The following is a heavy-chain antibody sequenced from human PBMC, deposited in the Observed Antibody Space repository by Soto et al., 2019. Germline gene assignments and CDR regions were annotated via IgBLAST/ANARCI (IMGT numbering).Heavy chain of an antibody. CDR1: GYAFTSYA. CDR3: ARDQEVPAALRVYYYYYGMDV. V-gene: IGHV1-3*01. D-gene: IGHD2-2*01. CDR2: MNAGNGNT. Sequence: QVQLVQSGAEVKKPRASVKVSCKASGYAFTSYAMHWVRQASGQRLEWMGWMNAGNGNTKYSQKFQGRVTITRDTSASTAYMELSSLRSEDTTVYYCARDQEVPAALRVYYYYYGMDVWGQGTTVTVSS. J-gene: IGHJ6*02.